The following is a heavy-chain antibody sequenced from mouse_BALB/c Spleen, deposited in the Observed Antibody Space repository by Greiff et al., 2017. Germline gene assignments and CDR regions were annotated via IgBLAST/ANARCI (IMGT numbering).Heavy chain of an antibody. J-gene: IGHJ4*01. CDR1: GYTFSSYW. CDR2: ILPGSGST. Sequence: VQLQQSGAELMKPGASVKISCKATGYTFSSYWIEWVKQRPGHGLEWIGEILPGSGSTNYNEKFKGKATFTADTSSSTAYMQLSSLASEDSAVYYCARDGYDEDAMDYWGQGTSVTVSS. D-gene: IGHD2-2*01. V-gene: IGHV1-9*01. CDR3: ARDGYDEDAMDY.